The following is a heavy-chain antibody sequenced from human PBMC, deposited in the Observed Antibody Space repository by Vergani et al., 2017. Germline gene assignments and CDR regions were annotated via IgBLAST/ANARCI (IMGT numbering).Heavy chain of an antibody. CDR2: INHSGST. CDR3: AIKGATVVPSYWYFDL. Sequence: QVQLQQWGAGLLKPSETLSLTCAVYGGSFSGYYWSWIRQPPGKGLEWIGEINHSGSTNYNPSLKSRVTISVDTSKNQFSLKLSSVTAADTAVYYCAIKGATVVPSYWYFDLWGRGTLVTVSS. CDR1: GGSFSGYY. D-gene: IGHD4-23*01. V-gene: IGHV4-34*01. J-gene: IGHJ2*01.